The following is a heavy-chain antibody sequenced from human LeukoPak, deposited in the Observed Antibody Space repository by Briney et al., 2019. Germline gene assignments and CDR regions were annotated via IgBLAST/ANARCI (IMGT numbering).Heavy chain of an antibody. Sequence: SQTLSLTCTVSGGSISSYYWSWIRQPPGKGLEWIGYIYYSGSTNYNPSLKSRVTISVDTSKNQFSLKLSSVTAADTAVYYCAGGEKFGLRYWGQGTLVTVSS. CDR1: GGSISSYY. D-gene: IGHD3-16*01. CDR3: AGGEKFGLRY. V-gene: IGHV4-59*01. J-gene: IGHJ4*02. CDR2: IYYSGST.